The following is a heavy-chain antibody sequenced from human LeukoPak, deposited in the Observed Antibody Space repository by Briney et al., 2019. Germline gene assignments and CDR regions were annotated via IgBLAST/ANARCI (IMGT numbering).Heavy chain of an antibody. CDR2: ISPMFATA. CDR3: ARDVLDYYDRSGYVT. CDR1: GVTFSSYA. J-gene: IGHJ5*02. D-gene: IGHD3-22*01. V-gene: IGHV1-69*06. Sequence: SVTVSFKTSGVTFSSYAISWVRQAPGPGLEGMGGISPMFATANYAQKFQGRVTITADKSTSTAFMELRSLRSDDTAVYYCARDVLDYYDRSGYVTWGQGTLVTVSS.